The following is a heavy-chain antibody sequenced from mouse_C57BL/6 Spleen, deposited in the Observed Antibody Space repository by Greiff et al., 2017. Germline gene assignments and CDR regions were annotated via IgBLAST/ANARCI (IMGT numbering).Heavy chain of an antibody. CDR3: AREITTGAMDY. CDR2: INPSSGYT. J-gene: IGHJ4*01. D-gene: IGHD1-1*01. Sequence: QVQLQQSGAELARPGASVKMSCKASGYTFTSYTMHWVKQRPGQGLEWIGYINPSSGYTKYNQKFKDKATLTADKSSSTAYMQLSSLTSEDSAVYYCAREITTGAMDYWGQGTSVTVSS. V-gene: IGHV1-4*01. CDR1: GYTFTSYT.